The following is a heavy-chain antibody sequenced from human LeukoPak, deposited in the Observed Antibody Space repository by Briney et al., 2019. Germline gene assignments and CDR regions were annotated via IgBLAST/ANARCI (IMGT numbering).Heavy chain of an antibody. CDR2: IGSRSTYT. J-gene: IGHJ5*01. Sequence: GGSLRLSCAASGFTFSSYSMNWVRQAPGKGLEWVSSIGSRSTYTYSADSVKGRFTISRDNAKNSLYLQMNSLRAGDTAVYYCARTEGTVAYDSWGQGTLVTVSS. V-gene: IGHV3-21*01. D-gene: IGHD4-23*01. CDR3: ARTEGTVAYDS. CDR1: GFTFSSYS.